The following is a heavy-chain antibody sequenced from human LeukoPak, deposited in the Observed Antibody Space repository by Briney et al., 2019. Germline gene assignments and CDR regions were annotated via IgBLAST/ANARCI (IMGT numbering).Heavy chain of an antibody. V-gene: IGHV4-34*01. CDR2: INHSGST. CDR3: ARSHYDYVWGSYRSRSFDY. D-gene: IGHD3-16*02. CDR1: GGSISSYY. J-gene: IGHJ4*02. Sequence: PSETLSLTCTVSGGSISSYYWSWIRQPPGKGLEWIGEINHSGSTNYNPSLKSRVTISVDTSKNQFSLKLSSVTAADTAVYYCARSHYDYVWGSYRSRSFDYWGQGTLVTVSS.